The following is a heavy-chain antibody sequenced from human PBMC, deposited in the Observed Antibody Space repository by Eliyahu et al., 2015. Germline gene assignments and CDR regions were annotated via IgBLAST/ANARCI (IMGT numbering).Heavy chain of an antibody. CDR3: AAVPSRGYCSGGSCYGLSGSFDY. V-gene: IGHV1-58*01. J-gene: IGHJ4*02. CDR1: GFXFTSSA. CDR2: IVVGSGNT. Sequence: QMQLVQSGPEVKKPGTSVKVSCKASGFXFTSSAXXWVRRARGQRLEXIGWIVVGSGNTNYAXKXQERVTITRDMSTSTAYMELSSLRSEDTAVYYCAAVPSRGYCSGGSCYGLSGSFDYWGQGTLVTVSS. D-gene: IGHD2-15*01.